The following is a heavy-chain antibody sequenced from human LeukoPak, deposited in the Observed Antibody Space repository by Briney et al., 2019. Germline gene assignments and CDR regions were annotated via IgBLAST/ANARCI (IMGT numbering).Heavy chain of an antibody. Sequence: PGGSLRLSCAASGFTFSSYAMSWVRQAPGKGLEWVSAISGSGGSTYYADSVKGRFTISRDNSKNTQYLQMNSLRAEDTAVYYCAKGTLPYYYGSGSYMDYWGQGTLVTVSS. D-gene: IGHD3-10*01. CDR2: ISGSGGST. J-gene: IGHJ4*02. CDR1: GFTFSSYA. CDR3: AKGTLPYYYGSGSYMDY. V-gene: IGHV3-23*01.